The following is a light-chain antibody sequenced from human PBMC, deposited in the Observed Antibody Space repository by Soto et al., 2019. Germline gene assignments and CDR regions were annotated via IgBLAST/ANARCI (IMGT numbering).Light chain of an antibody. Sequence: QSALTQPPSLSGTPGQRVTISCSGSNSNIGRYSVNWYQQLPGTAPKLLIYSNNQRPSGVPDRFSGSKSGTSASLAISGLQSEDEADYYCAAWDDSLNGPYVFGTGTKVTVL. CDR2: SNN. J-gene: IGLJ1*01. CDR3: AAWDDSLNGPYV. V-gene: IGLV1-44*01. CDR1: NSNIGRYS.